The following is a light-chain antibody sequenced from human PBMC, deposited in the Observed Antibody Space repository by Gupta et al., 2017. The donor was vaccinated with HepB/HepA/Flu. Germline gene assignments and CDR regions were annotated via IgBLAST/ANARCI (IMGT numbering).Light chain of an antibody. CDR3: SADTSSSTYV. CDR1: RSDVGGYNY. Sequence: QSALPQPASVSGSPGQSITISCTGTRSDVGGYNYVSWYQQHPGTAPKLMIYDVSNRPSGVSDRFSGSKSGNTASLTISGLQAEDEADYYCSADTSSSTYVFGTGTRVTVL. V-gene: IGLV2-14*03. J-gene: IGLJ1*01. CDR2: DVS.